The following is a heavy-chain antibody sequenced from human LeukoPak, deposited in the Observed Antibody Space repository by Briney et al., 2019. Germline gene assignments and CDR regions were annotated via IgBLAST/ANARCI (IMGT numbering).Heavy chain of an antibody. CDR2: INHSGST. Sequence: PSETLSLTCAVYGGSFSGYYWSWIRQPPGKGLEWIGEINHSGSTNYNPSLKSRVTISVDTSKNQFSLKLSSVTAADTAVYYCARADIVVVPAAYTGAFDIWGQGTMVTVSS. CDR1: GGSFSGYY. CDR3: ARADIVVVPAAYTGAFDI. D-gene: IGHD2-2*01. J-gene: IGHJ3*02. V-gene: IGHV4-34*01.